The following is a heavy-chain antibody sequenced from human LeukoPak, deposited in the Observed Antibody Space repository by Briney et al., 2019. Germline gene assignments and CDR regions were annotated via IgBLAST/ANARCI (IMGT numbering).Heavy chain of an antibody. CDR2: IIPIFGTA. V-gene: IGHV1-69*13. Sequence: SVKVSCKASGGTFSSYAISWVRQAPGQGLEWMGGIIPIFGTANYAQKFQGRVTITADESTSTAYMELSSLRSEDTAVYYCARGGRTYTVVNGWYDYWGQGTLVAVSS. D-gene: IGHD4-23*01. J-gene: IGHJ4*02. CDR3: ARGGRTYTVVNGWYDY. CDR1: GGTFSSYA.